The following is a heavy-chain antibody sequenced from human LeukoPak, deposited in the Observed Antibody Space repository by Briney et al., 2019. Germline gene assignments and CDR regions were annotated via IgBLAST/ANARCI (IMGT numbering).Heavy chain of an antibody. D-gene: IGHD3/OR15-3a*01. J-gene: IGHJ4*02. CDR3: ARSHSVWTSFDY. CDR1: GGSISSYY. V-gene: IGHV4-59*01. Sequence: PSETLSLTCTVSGGSISSYYWSWIRQPPGKGLEWIGYIYYSGSTNYNPSLKSRVTISVDTSKNQFSLKLSSVTAADTAVYYCARSHSVWTSFDYWGQGTLVAVSS. CDR2: IYYSGST.